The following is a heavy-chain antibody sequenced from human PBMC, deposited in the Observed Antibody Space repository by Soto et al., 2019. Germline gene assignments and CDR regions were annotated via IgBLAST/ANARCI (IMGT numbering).Heavy chain of an antibody. CDR1: GGSCKSGIYS. Sequence: SETLSLTSTDSGGSCKSGIYSWSWIRHPPGKGLEWIGYVYHTGITSYNPSLKSRVSISMDTSKNQFSLNLDSVTAADTAVYFCARDFAYFDSWGQGTLVTVSS. D-gene: IGHD3-3*01. J-gene: IGHJ4*02. CDR3: ARDFAYFDS. V-gene: IGHV4-61*01. CDR2: VYHTGIT.